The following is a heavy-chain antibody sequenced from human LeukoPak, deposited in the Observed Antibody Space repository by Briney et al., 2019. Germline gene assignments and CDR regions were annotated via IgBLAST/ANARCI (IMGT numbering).Heavy chain of an antibody. CDR2: ISYDGSNK. V-gene: IGHV3-30-3*01. Sequence: GGSLRLSCAASGFTFSSYAMHWVRQAPGKGLEWVAVISYDGSNKYYADSVKGRFTISRDNSKNTLYLQMNSLRAEDTAVYYCARDGLLGYFDYWGQGTQVTVSS. CDR1: GFTFSSYA. J-gene: IGHJ4*02. CDR3: ARDGLLGYFDY. D-gene: IGHD7-27*01.